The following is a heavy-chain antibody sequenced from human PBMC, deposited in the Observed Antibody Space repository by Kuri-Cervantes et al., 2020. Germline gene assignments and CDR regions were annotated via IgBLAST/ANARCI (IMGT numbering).Heavy chain of an antibody. V-gene: IGHV3-74*01. CDR3: ARDVRRPGAFDI. CDR2: INSDGSST. CDR1: GFTFSSYW. J-gene: IGHJ3*02. Sequence: GESLKISCAASGFTFSSYWMHWVRQAPGKGLVWVSRINSDGSSTSYADSVKGRFTISRDNAKNTLYLQMSSLRAEDTAVYYCARDVRRPGAFDIWGQGTMVTVSS. D-gene: IGHD1-14*01.